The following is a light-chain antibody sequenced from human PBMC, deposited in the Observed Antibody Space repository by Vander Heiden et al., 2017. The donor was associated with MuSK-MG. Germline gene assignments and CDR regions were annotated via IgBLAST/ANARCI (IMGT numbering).Light chain of an antibody. V-gene: IGLV3-21*02. CDR1: NIGRKS. J-gene: IGLJ2*01. Sequence: SYVLTQPPSVSAAPGQTATIPCGGNNIGRKSVHWYQRKPGQAPVLVVYDDSDRPSGIPERFSGSNSGNTATLTISTVEAGDEADYYCQVWDTVSDHLVVFGGGTKLTVL. CDR2: DDS. CDR3: QVWDTVSDHLVV.